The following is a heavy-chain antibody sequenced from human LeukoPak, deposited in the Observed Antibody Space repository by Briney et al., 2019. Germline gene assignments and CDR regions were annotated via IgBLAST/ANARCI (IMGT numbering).Heavy chain of an antibody. CDR2: IYSGGST. V-gene: IGHV3-66*01. CDR3: ARDRGYYDSSGYFP. Sequence: GGSLRLSCAASGFTVSSNYMSWVRQAPGKGLEWVSVIYSGGSTYYADSVKGRFTISRDNSKNTLYLQMNSLRAEGTAVYYCARDRGYYDSSGYFPWGQGTLVTVSS. CDR1: GFTVSSNY. J-gene: IGHJ5*02. D-gene: IGHD3-22*01.